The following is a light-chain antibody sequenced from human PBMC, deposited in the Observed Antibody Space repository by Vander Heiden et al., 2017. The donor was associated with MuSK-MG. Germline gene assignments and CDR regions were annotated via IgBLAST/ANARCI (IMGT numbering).Light chain of an antibody. Sequence: AIQLTQSPASLSASVGDRVTITCRASQGINTALAWYQQKLGEPPKLLIFDASFLESGVSSRFSGSGSGTDFTLTISSLQSEDFGTYYCQSCTNDPPLFTFGPGTKVXI. CDR2: DAS. CDR3: QSCTNDPPLFT. CDR1: QGINTA. V-gene: IGKV1D-13*01. J-gene: IGKJ3*01.